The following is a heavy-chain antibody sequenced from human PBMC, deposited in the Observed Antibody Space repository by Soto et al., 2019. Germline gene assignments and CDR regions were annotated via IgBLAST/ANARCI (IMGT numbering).Heavy chain of an antibody. CDR3: ARIRGYWYGLDV. Sequence: VGSLRLSCAASGFPLSTYGVTWVRQAPGKGLEWVSAITGTGGNTYYVDSVKGRFTSSRDNSKNMLYLQVNSLRVEDTAVYYCARIRGYWYGLDVWGQGTTVTVSS. V-gene: IGHV3-23*01. CDR1: GFPLSTYG. CDR2: ITGTGGNT. J-gene: IGHJ6*02.